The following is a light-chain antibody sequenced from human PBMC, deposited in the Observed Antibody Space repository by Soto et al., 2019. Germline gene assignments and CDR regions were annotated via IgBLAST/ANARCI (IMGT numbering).Light chain of an antibody. CDR2: GAS. CDR3: QQYDPSPMYT. V-gene: IGKV3-20*01. J-gene: IGKJ2*01. CDR1: QTVSSSY. Sequence: EIVLTQSPGTLSLSPGERATLSCRASQTVSSSYLAWYQQKPGQAPRLLIYGASTRATGIPGRFSGSASGTDFTLTISRLEPEDFAVYYCQQYDPSPMYTCGQGTNLEIK.